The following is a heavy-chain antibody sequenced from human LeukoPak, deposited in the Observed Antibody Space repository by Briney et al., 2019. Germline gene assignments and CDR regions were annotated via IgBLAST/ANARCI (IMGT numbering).Heavy chain of an antibody. D-gene: IGHD4-11*01. J-gene: IGHJ5*02. CDR3: ARERMTTAANWFDP. Sequence: ASVKVSCKASGYTFTGYYMHWVRQAPGQGLEWMGWINPNSGGTNYAQKFQGRVTIPRDTSISTAYMELSRLRSDDTAVYYCARERMTTAANWFDPWGQGTLVTVSS. CDR2: INPNSGGT. CDR1: GYTFTGYY. V-gene: IGHV1-2*02.